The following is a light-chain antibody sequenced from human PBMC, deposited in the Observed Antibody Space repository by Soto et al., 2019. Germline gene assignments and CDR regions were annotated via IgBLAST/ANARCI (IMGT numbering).Light chain of an antibody. Sequence: QSALTQPASVSGSPGQSIIISCTGTSSDVGGYNYVSWYQQHPGKAPKLMIYDVSNRPSGVSNRFSGSKSGNTASLTISGLRAEDEVDYYCSSYTSTNTLVLFGGGTKLTVL. J-gene: IGLJ2*01. CDR2: DVS. CDR1: SSDVGGYNY. V-gene: IGLV2-14*01. CDR3: SSYTSTNTLVL.